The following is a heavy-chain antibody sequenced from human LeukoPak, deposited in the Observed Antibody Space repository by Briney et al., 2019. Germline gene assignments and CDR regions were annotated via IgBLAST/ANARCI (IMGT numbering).Heavy chain of an antibody. CDR3: ANAPNYDFWSGYDPFDP. V-gene: IGHV3-23*01. D-gene: IGHD3-3*01. CDR1: GFTFSSYA. CDR2: ISGSGGST. Sequence: GGSLRLSCAASGFTFSSYAMSWVRQAPGKGLEWVSAISGSGGSTYYADSVKGRFTISRDNSKNTLYLQMNSLRAEDTAVYYCANAPNYDFWSGYDPFDPWGQGTLVTVSS. J-gene: IGHJ5*02.